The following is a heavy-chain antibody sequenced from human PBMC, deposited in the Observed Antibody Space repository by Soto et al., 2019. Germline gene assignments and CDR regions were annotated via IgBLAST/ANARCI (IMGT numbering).Heavy chain of an antibody. CDR1: GFTFSDYY. D-gene: IGHD1-26*01. Sequence: EVQLVESGGGLVQPGGSLRPSCAASGFTFSDYYMDWVRQVPGKGLEWVGRSRNKANNYNTEYAASVKGRFSISRDGSKDSMYLQMNSLKTEDTAVYYCARDTGGSYDYWGQGALVTVSS. V-gene: IGHV3-72*01. CDR2: SRNKANNYNT. J-gene: IGHJ4*02. CDR3: ARDTGGSYDY.